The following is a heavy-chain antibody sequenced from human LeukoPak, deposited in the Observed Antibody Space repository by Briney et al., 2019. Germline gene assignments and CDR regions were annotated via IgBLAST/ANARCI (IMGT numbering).Heavy chain of an antibody. V-gene: IGHV4-59*01. CDR1: GGSISSYY. D-gene: IGHD3-10*01. Sequence: SETLSLTCTVSGGSISSYYWSWIRQPPGKGLEWIGYIYYSGNTNYNPSLKSRVTISVDTSKNQFSLKLSSVTAADTAVYYCAGGRRDSGSYGSFVYYYYYYMDVWGKGTTVTVSS. J-gene: IGHJ6*03. CDR3: AGGRRDSGSYGSFVYYYYYYMDV. CDR2: IYYSGNT.